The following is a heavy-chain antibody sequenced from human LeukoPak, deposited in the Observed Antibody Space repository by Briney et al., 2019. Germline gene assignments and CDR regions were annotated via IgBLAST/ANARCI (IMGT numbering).Heavy chain of an antibody. CDR3: ARGGIRFLEWLLSLC. CDR2: TSSSSSYI. V-gene: IGHV3-21*01. J-gene: IGHJ4*02. D-gene: IGHD3-3*01. CDR1: GFTFSSYS. Sequence: GGSLRLSCAASGFTFSSYSMNWVRQAPGKGLEWVSSTSSSSSYIYYADSVKGRFTISRDNAKNSLYLQMNSLRAEDTAVYYCARGGIRFLEWLLSLCWGQGTLVTVSS.